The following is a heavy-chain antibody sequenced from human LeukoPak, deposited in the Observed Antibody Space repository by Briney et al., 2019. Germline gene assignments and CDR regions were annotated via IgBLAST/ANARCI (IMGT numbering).Heavy chain of an antibody. CDR2: IYPGGSDT. V-gene: IGHV5-51*01. J-gene: IGHJ5*02. D-gene: IGHD6-13*01. Sequence: PGESLKISCKGSGYSFTSYWIGWVRQMPGKGLEWMGIIYPGGSDTRYSPSFQGQVTISADKSISTAYLQWSSLKASDTAMYYCARLFGGLAAADLNWFDPWGQGTLVTVSS. CDR1: GYSFTSYW. CDR3: ARLFGGLAAADLNWFDP.